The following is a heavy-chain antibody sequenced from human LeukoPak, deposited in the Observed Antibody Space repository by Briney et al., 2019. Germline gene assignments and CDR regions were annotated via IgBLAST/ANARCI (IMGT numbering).Heavy chain of an antibody. CDR3: ARMYDWSGAWFDP. V-gene: IGHV4-34*01. CDR1: GGSFSGYY. J-gene: IGHJ5*02. Sequence: SETLSLTCAVYGGSFSGYYWSWIRQPPGKGLEWIGEINHSGSTNYNPSLKSRVTISVDTSKNQFSLKLSCVTAAGTAVYYCARMYDWSGAWFDPWGQGTRVTVSS. D-gene: IGHD1-1*01. CDR2: INHSGST.